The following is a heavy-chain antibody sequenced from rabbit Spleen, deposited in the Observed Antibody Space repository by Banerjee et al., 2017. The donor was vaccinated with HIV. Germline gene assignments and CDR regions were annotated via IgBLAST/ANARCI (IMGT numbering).Heavy chain of an antibody. CDR2: INAVTGKA. CDR3: ARGTNKAGYGYDL. Sequence: QSLEESGGDLVKPGASLTLTCTASGFSFSSDYYMCWVRQAPGKGLECGACINAVTGKAVYASWAKGRFTFSKTSSTTVTLQMTSLTAADTATYFCARGTNKAGYGYDLWGPGTLVTVS. CDR1: GFSFSSDYY. J-gene: IGHJ4*01. D-gene: IGHD6-1*01. V-gene: IGHV1S40*01.